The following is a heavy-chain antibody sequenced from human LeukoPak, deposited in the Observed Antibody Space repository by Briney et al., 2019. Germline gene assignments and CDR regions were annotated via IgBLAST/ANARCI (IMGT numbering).Heavy chain of an antibody. Sequence: GGSLRLSCAPSGFTFSRHGMHWVRQAPGKGLEWVAIVSNDGSRKYYAHSVEGRFTISRDNSKNTLYLQMDSLRAEDTAVYYCARDRAWNYFDYWGQGTLVTVSS. J-gene: IGHJ4*02. V-gene: IGHV3-30*03. CDR1: GFTFSRHG. CDR2: VSNDGSRK. D-gene: IGHD3-3*01. CDR3: ARDRAWNYFDY.